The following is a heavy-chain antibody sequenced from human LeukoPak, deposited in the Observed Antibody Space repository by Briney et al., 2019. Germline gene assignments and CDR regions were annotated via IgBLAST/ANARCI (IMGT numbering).Heavy chain of an antibody. V-gene: IGHV1-69*13. CDR3: ASDLRLFYGDYGMDY. Sequence: ASVKVSCTASGGTFSSYAISWARQAPGQGLEWMGGIIPIFGTANYAQKFQGRVTITADESTSTAYMELSSLRSEDTAVYYCASDLRLFYGDYGMDYWGQGTLVTVSS. CDR1: GGTFSSYA. J-gene: IGHJ4*02. CDR2: IIPIFGTA. D-gene: IGHD4-17*01.